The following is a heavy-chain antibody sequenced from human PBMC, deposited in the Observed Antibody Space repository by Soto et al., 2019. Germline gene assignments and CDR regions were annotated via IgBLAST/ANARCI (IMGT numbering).Heavy chain of an antibody. D-gene: IGHD2-2*01. CDR1: GFTFSSYW. CDR3: ARGGYCSSTSCSTDAFDI. Sequence: GGSLRLSCAASGFTFSSYWMSWVRQAPGKGLEWVANIKQDGSEKYYVDSVKGRFTISRDNAKNSLYLQMNSLRAEDSAVYYCARGGYCSSTSCSTDAFDIWGQGTMVTVSS. CDR2: IKQDGSEK. J-gene: IGHJ3*02. V-gene: IGHV3-7*03.